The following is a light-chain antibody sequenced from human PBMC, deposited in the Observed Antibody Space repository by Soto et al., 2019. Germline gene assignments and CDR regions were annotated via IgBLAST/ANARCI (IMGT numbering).Light chain of an antibody. CDR3: ASSAGGNQV. J-gene: IGLJ1*01. V-gene: IGLV2-8*01. CDR2: XXX. CDR1: SRDAGGYGF. Sequence: QSVLTKPPSWCGAPGPGVTISVARTSRDAGGYGFVCRYQHHACKAPKHMIYXXXXXXSGVPDRFSGSKSGNTASLTVSGLLAEDEADYYCASSAGGNQVFGTGTKVTVL.